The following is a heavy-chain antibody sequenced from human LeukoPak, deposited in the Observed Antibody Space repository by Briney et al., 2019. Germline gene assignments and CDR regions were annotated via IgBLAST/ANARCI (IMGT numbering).Heavy chain of an antibody. Sequence: PSQTLSLTCTVSGGSISSGSYYWSWIRQPAGKGLEWIGRIYTSGSTNYNPSLKSRVTISVDTSKNQFSLKLSSVTAADTAVYYCAREGTYDILTGPIRGQGTMVTVSS. CDR2: IYTSGST. CDR3: AREGTYDILTGPI. V-gene: IGHV4-61*02. J-gene: IGHJ3*02. D-gene: IGHD3-9*01. CDR1: GGSISSGSYY.